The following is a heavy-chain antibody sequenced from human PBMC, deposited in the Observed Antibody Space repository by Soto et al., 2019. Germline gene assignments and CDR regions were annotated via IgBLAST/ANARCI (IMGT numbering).Heavy chain of an antibody. D-gene: IGHD3-16*01. Sequence: QVQLVQSGAEVKKPGSSVRVSCKASGTIFSSYTISWVRQAPGQGLEWMGRIIPILGETNSAQKFQGRVTLTADKSTNTAYMQLNSLRLEDTGVYYCARGLGGRMDYCGQGTTVTVSS. V-gene: IGHV1-69*08. CDR2: IIPILGET. CDR1: GTIFSSYT. CDR3: ARGLGGRMDY. J-gene: IGHJ6*02.